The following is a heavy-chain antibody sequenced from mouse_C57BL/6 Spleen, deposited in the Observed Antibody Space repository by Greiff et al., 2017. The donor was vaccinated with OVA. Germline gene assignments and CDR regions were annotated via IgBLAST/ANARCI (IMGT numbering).Heavy chain of an antibody. Sequence: VKLQQSGAELVRPGASVTLSCKASGYTFTDYEMHWVKQTPVHGLEWIGAIDPETGGTAYNQKFKGKAILTADKSSSTAYMELRSLTSEDSAVYYCTIYYYGSSPFAYWGQGTLVTVSA. CDR3: TIYYYGSSPFAY. CDR1: GYTFTDYE. D-gene: IGHD1-1*01. CDR2: IDPETGGT. V-gene: IGHV1-15*01. J-gene: IGHJ3*01.